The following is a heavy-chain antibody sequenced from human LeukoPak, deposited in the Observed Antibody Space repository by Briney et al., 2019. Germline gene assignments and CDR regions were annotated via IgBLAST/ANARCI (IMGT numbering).Heavy chain of an antibody. CDR3: ARDPTGDSGSLGTPDY. D-gene: IGHD1-26*01. J-gene: IGHJ4*02. CDR2: INPNSGGT. Sequence: ASVKVSCKASGYTFTRYYMHWVRQAPGQGLEWMGWINPNSGGTNYAQKFQGRVTMTRDTSISTAHMELSRLRSDDTAVYYCARDPTGDSGSLGTPDYWGQGTLVTVSS. V-gene: IGHV1-2*02. CDR1: GYTFTRYY.